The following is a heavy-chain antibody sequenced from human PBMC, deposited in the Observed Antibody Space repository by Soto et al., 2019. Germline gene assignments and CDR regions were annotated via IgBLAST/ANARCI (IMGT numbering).Heavy chain of an antibody. D-gene: IGHD6-19*01. CDR2: ITSRSSYI. J-gene: IGHJ4*02. CDR3: ARDPASVTGPRYLDY. V-gene: IGHV3-21*06. CDR1: GFTFSDSS. Sequence: EVQLVESGGGLVKPGGSLRLSCAASGFTFSDSSMHWVRQAPGKGLEWVSFITSRSSYIYYADSVKGRFTTSRDNAKNSLYLQIDSLRGEDTAVYYCARDPASVTGPRYLDYWGQGTLVTVSS.